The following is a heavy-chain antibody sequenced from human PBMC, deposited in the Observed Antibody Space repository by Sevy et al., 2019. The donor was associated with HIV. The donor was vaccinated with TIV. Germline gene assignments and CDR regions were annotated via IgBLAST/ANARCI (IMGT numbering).Heavy chain of an antibody. J-gene: IGHJ6*02. CDR3: ARPRANYVDNYFFYAMDV. Sequence: GGSLRLSCAASGFAFSNYYAMYWVRQAPGKGLKWVALISYDGNDKYYADSVKGRFTNSRDKFKNTLYLQMNSLTAEDTAVYYCARPRANYVDNYFFYAMDVWGQGTTVTVSS. V-gene: IGHV3-30-3*01. CDR1: GFAFSNYYA. CDR2: ISYDGNDK. D-gene: IGHD4-17*01.